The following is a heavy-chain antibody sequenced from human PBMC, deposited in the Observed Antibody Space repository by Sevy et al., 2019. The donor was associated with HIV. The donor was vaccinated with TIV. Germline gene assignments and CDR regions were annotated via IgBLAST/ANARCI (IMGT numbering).Heavy chain of an antibody. D-gene: IGHD3-10*01. V-gene: IGHV4-38-2*02. Sequence: SETLSLICTVSGYFISSSYYWGWIRQPPGKGLEYIGTGHYDGRTYYNPSLMSRVTVSLDTSNNQFTLKVTSVTAAGTAAYFCVRGASYYASGALYFDYWGQGTLVTVSS. J-gene: IGHJ4*02. CDR3: VRGASYYASGALYFDY. CDR2: GHYDGRT. CDR1: GYFISSSYY.